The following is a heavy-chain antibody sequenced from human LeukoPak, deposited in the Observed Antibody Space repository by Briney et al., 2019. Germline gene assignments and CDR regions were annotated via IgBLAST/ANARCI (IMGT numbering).Heavy chain of an antibody. CDR1: GFTFSDHY. Sequence: GGSLRLSCVASGFTFSDHYMDWVRQAPGKRLEWVGRTRNKVNRYTTEYAASVKERFTISRDESKNSVNLQMNSLKTEDTAVYYCARSDSRGHPRSWGQGTLVTVSS. V-gene: IGHV3-72*01. D-gene: IGHD3-22*01. CDR2: TRNKVNRYTT. CDR3: ARSDSRGHPRS. J-gene: IGHJ4*02.